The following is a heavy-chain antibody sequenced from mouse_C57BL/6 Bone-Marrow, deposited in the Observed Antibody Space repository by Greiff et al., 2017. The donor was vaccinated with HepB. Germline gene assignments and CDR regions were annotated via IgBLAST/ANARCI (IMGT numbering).Heavy chain of an antibody. J-gene: IGHJ2*01. V-gene: IGHV1-7*01. CDR1: GYTFTSYW. Sequence: VQLQQSGAELAKPGASVKLSCKASGYTFTSYWMHWVKQRPGQGLEWIGYINPSSGYTKYNQKFKDKATLTADKSSSTAYMQLSSLTYEDSAVYYCARRLGIYYYGSRRVYFDYWGQGTTLTVSS. CDR3: ARRLGIYYYGSRRVYFDY. D-gene: IGHD1-1*01. CDR2: INPSSGYT.